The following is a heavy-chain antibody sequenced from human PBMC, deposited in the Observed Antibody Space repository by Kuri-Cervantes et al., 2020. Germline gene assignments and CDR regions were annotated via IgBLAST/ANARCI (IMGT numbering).Heavy chain of an antibody. D-gene: IGHD2-2*01. CDR3: ARDVVVPAAIKATYYYYYGMDV. V-gene: IGHV3-7*01. Sequence: GGSLRLSCAASGFTFSSYWMSWVRQAPGKGLEWVANIKQDGSEKYYVDSVKGRFTISRDNAKNSLYLQMNSLRAEGTAVYYCARDVVVPAAIKATYYYYYGMDVWGQGTTVTVSS. CDR2: IKQDGSEK. J-gene: IGHJ6*02. CDR1: GFTFSSYW.